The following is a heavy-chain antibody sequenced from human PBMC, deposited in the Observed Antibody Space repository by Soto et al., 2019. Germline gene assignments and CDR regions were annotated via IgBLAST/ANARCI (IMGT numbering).Heavy chain of an antibody. CDR2: IYWDDDK. Sequence: QITLKESGPTLVKPTQTLTLTCTFSGFSLSTSGVGVGWIRQPPGKALEWLALIYWDDDKRYSPSLKSRLTITKDTSKNQVVRRMTNMDPVDTARYCCAHRRGCSSTSCATGGWFDPWGQGTLVTVSS. CDR1: GFSLSTSGVG. CDR3: AHRRGCSSTSCATGGWFDP. D-gene: IGHD2-2*01. J-gene: IGHJ5*02. V-gene: IGHV2-5*02.